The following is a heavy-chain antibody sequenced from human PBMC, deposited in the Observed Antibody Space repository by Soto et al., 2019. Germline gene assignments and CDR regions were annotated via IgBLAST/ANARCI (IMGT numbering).Heavy chain of an antibody. CDR2: IYYSGST. D-gene: IGHD3-10*01. V-gene: IGHV4-39*01. CDR1: GGSISSSSYY. J-gene: IGHJ4*02. CDR3: ASNTYYYGSGSYLDY. Sequence: SETLSLTCTVSGGSISSSSYYWGWIRQPPGKGLEWIGSIYYSGSTYYNPSLKSRVTISVDTSKNQFSLKLSSVTAADTAVYYCASNTYYYGSGSYLDYWGQGTLVTVSS.